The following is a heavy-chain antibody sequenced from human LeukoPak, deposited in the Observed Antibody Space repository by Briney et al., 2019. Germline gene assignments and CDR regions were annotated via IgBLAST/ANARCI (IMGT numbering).Heavy chain of an antibody. J-gene: IGHJ5*01. Sequence: PSETLSLTCNVSGDSISSSNYYWGWTRQTPGKGLEWIGSIFYSGSTYYTPSLKSRVTMALDMSKNHFSLRLTSVTAADTAVYFCARQVAIVEPTDPNWFDSWGQGTLVTVSS. CDR1: GDSISSSNYY. CDR3: ARQVAIVEPTDPNWFDS. V-gene: IGHV4-39*07. CDR2: IFYSGST. D-gene: IGHD1-26*01.